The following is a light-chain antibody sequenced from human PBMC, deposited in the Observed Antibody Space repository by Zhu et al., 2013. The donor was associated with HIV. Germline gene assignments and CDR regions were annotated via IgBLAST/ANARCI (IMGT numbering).Light chain of an antibody. CDR1: KLGSKF. CDR2: LDN. CDR3: QAWDSNTALVV. Sequence: SYELTQPPSVSVSPGQTASITCSGDKLGSKFPCWYQQKPGQSPVLVLYLDNKRPSGIPARFSGSNSGNTATLTISETQVMDEADYYCQAWDSNTALVVFGGGTKLTVL. J-gene: IGLJ2*01. V-gene: IGLV3-1*01.